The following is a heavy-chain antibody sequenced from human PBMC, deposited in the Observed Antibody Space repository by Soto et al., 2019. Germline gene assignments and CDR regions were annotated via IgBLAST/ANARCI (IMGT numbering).Heavy chain of an antibody. V-gene: IGHV4-59*01. CDR2: IYYNGTT. J-gene: IGHJ6*02. Sequence: PSETLSLTCSVSGDSISNYYWSWIRQPPGKRLEWIGYIYYNGTTDYNPSLKSRVTISVDRSKNLFSLQLTSVTTADTAVYYCARFSDYGDYYYYGLDVWGQGTKVTVSS. D-gene: IGHD4-17*01. CDR1: GDSISNYY. CDR3: ARFSDYGDYYYYGLDV.